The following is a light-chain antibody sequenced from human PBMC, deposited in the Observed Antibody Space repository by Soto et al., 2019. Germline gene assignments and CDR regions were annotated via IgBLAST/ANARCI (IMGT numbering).Light chain of an antibody. J-gene: IGLJ2*01. V-gene: IGLV3-25*03. Sequence: SYELTQPPSVSVSPGQTARITCSGDALAIQYAHWYQQKPGQAPVLVIYKDSERPSGIPERFSGSSSGTRVTLTISEVQAEDEADYYCQSADSGGTPVIFGGGTKLTVL. CDR3: QSADSGGTPVI. CDR1: ALAIQY. CDR2: KDS.